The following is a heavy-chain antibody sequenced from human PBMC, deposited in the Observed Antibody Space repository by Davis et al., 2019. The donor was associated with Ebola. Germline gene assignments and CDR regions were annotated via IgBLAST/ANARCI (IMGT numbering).Heavy chain of an antibody. V-gene: IGHV1-58*02. J-gene: IGHJ5*02. CDR1: GYTFTSYG. CDR3: AAGASGYGRWWFDP. Sequence: AASVKVSCKASGYTFTSYGISWVRQARGQRLEWIGWIVVGSGNTNYAQKFQERVTITRDMSTSTAYMELSSLRSEDTAVYYCAAGASGYGRWWFDPWGQGTLVPVSS. CDR2: IVVGSGNT. D-gene: IGHD5-12*01.